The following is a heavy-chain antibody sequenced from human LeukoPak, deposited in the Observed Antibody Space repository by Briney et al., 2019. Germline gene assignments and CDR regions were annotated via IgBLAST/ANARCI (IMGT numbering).Heavy chain of an antibody. D-gene: IGHD1-1*01. CDR2: SGISGGT. CDR1: GFTFSSYA. V-gene: IGHV3-23*01. CDR3: AKRSSSTTYYFDN. Sequence: GGSLRLSCAASGFTFSSYAMSWVRQAPGKGLEWVSTSGISGGTYYSDSVKGRFTISRDKSKNTLYLQMNSLGAEDTALYYCAKRSSSTTYYFDNWGQGTLVTVSS. J-gene: IGHJ4*02.